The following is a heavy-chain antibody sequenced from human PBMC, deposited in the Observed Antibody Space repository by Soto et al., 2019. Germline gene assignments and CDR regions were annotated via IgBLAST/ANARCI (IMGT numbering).Heavy chain of an antibody. J-gene: IGHJ6*02. Sequence: QVQLVQSGAEVKKPGSSVKVSCKASGGTFSSFAIIWMRQAPGQGLQWMGGIMPILGTPNYAQRFQGRVTITADESTSTSYLELSSLSSEDTAVYYCARGNAMDVWGQGTTVTVSS. CDR1: GGTFSSFA. CDR2: IMPILGTP. CDR3: ARGNAMDV. V-gene: IGHV1-69*01. D-gene: IGHD2-8*01.